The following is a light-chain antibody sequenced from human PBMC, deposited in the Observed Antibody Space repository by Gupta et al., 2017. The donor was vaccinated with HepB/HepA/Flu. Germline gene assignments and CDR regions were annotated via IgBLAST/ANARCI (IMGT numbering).Light chain of an antibody. Sequence: SYELTQPPSVSVSPGQTASITCPGDKLGDKYACWYQQKPGQSPVLVIYQDSKRPSGIPERFSGSNSGNTATLTFSGTQAMDEANYYCQAWDSSTASYVFGTGTKVTVL. CDR2: QDS. J-gene: IGLJ1*01. V-gene: IGLV3-1*01. CDR3: QAWDSSTASYV. CDR1: KLGDKY.